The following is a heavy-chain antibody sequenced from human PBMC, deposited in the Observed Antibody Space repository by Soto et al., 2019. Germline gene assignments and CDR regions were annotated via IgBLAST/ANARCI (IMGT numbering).Heavy chain of an antibody. V-gene: IGHV3-30-3*01. CDR2: ISYDGSNK. CDR1: GFTFSSYD. J-gene: IGHJ4*02. Sequence: GGSLRLSCAASGFTFSSYDMHWVRQAPGKGLEWVAVISYDGSNKYYADSVKGRFTISRDNSKNTLYLQMNSLRAEDTAVYYCERDAHTIEIRYYFDYWGQGTLVTVYS. CDR3: ERDAHTIEIRYYFDY. D-gene: IGHD3-16*01.